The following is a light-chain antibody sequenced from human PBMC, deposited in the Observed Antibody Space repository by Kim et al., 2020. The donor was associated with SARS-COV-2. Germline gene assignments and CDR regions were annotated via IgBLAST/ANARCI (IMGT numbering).Light chain of an antibody. Sequence: SPGERATLSCRASQSITSSYLAWFQQKPGQAPRLLIYGASSRATGIADRFSGSGSETDFTLTISRLEPEDLAVYYCQHYGSPPQTFGQGTKVDIK. CDR2: GAS. J-gene: IGKJ2*01. CDR3: QHYGSPPQT. CDR1: QSITSSY. V-gene: IGKV3-20*01.